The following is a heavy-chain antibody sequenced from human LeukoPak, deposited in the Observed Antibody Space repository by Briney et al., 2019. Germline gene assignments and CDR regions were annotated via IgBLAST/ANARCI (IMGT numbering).Heavy chain of an antibody. D-gene: IGHD5-12*01. V-gene: IGHV1-18*03. Sequence: ASVKVSCKASGYPFSTYGISWVRQAPGQGLQWMAWISTHNGKTDYAQNFQDRVTVTRDTSTSTVYMELRSLRSDDMAVYFCARDVGTTHFDFWGQGTLVTVSS. CDR3: ARDVGTTHFDF. J-gene: IGHJ4*02. CDR2: ISTHNGKT. CDR1: GYPFSTYG.